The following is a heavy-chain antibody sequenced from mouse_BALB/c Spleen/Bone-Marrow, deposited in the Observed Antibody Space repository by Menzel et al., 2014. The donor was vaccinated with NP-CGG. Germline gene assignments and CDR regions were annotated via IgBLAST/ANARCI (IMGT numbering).Heavy chain of an antibody. Sequence: VQGVESGPSLVQPSQSLSITCTVSGFSLTSYGVHWVRQSPGKGLEWLGVMWRGGSTDYNAAFMSRLSITKDNSKSQVFFKMNSLQADDTAIYYCAKRGNYGYFDYWGQGTTLTVSS. CDR3: AKRGNYGYFDY. V-gene: IGHV2-5-1*01. J-gene: IGHJ2*01. CDR2: MWRGGST. D-gene: IGHD2-1*01. CDR1: GFSLTSYG.